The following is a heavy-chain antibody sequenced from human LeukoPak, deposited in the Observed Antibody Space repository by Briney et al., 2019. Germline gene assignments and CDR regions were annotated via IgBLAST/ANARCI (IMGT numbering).Heavy chain of an antibody. J-gene: IGHJ4*02. D-gene: IGHD3-10*01. CDR2: IRYDGSNK. CDR1: GFTFSSYG. Sequence: GGSLRLSCAASGFTFSSYGMHWVRQAPGKGLEWVAFIRYDGSNKYYADSVKGRFTTSRDNSKNTLYLQMNSLRAEDTAVYYCAKERNYYGSGSYPPAFDYWGQGTLVTVSS. CDR3: AKERNYYGSGSYPPAFDY. V-gene: IGHV3-30*02.